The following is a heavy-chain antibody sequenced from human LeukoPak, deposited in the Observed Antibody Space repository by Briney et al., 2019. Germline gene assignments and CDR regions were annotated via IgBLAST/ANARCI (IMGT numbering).Heavy chain of an antibody. CDR3: AKVRAYCSSTSCPPAG. J-gene: IGHJ4*02. CDR2: IRYDGSNK. D-gene: IGHD2-2*01. CDR1: GFTFSSYG. Sequence: GGSLRLSCAASGFTFSSYGMHWVRQAPGKGLEWVAFIRYDGSNKYYADSVKGRFTISRDSSKNTLYLQMNSLRAEDTAVYYCAKVRAYCSSTSCPPAGWGQGTLVTVSS. V-gene: IGHV3-30*02.